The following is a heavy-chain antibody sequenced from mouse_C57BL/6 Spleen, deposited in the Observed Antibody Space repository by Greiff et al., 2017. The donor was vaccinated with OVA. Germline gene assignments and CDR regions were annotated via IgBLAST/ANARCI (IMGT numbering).Heavy chain of an antibody. Sequence: QVQLQQPGAELVRPGTSVKLSCKASGYTFTSYWMHWVKQRPGQGLEWIGVIDPSDSYTNYNQKFKGKATLTVDTSSSTAYMQLSSLTSEDSAVYYCARGKGLDSSGYVGYWGQGTTLTVSS. CDR3: ARGKGLDSSGYVGY. CDR1: GYTFTSYW. V-gene: IGHV1-59*01. J-gene: IGHJ2*01. D-gene: IGHD3-2*02. CDR2: IDPSDSYT.